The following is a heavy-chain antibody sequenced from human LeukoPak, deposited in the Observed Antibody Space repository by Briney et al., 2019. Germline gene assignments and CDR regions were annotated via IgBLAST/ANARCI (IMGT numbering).Heavy chain of an antibody. CDR3: AREDGYKGPFDF. J-gene: IGHJ4*02. V-gene: IGHV3-11*01. Sequence: PGGSLRLSCAASEFTLSANYMTWIRQAPGKGLEWVSSISGGGGAIYYSDSVKGRFTISRDNAKNSLYLQMHSLRAEDTAVYYCAREDGYKGPFDFWGQGTLVTVSS. CDR1: EFTLSANY. D-gene: IGHD5-24*01. CDR2: ISGGGGAI.